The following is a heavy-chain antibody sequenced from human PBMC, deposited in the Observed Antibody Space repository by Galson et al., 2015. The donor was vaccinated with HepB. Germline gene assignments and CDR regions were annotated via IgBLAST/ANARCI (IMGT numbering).Heavy chain of an antibody. CDR3: ARGGDSYGVITDIYFDY. CDR1: GYTFTGYY. J-gene: IGHJ4*02. D-gene: IGHD5-18*01. Sequence: SVKVSCKASGYTFTGYYMHWVRQAPGQGLEWMGRINPNSGGTNYAQKFQGRVTMTRDTSINTAYMELSRLRSDDTVVYYCARGGDSYGVITDIYFDYWGQGTLVTVSS. CDR2: INPNSGGT. V-gene: IGHV1-2*05.